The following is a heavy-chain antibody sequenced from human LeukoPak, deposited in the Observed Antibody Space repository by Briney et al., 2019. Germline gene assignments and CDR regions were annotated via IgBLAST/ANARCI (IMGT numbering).Heavy chain of an antibody. V-gene: IGHV3-48*04. J-gene: IGHJ4*02. CDR3: ARVNGEPELRTFDY. D-gene: IGHD1-26*01. CDR2: ISGGSSTT. CDR1: GFTFSTYS. Sequence: GGSLRLSCAASGFTFSTYSMNWVRQAPGKGLEWVSYISGGSSTTYYADSVKGRFTISRDNAKNSLYLQMNSMRAEDTAVYYCARVNGEPELRTFDYWGQGTLVTVSS.